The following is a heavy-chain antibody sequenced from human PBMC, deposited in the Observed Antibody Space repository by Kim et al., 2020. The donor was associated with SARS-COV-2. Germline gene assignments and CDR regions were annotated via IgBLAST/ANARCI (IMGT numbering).Heavy chain of an antibody. Sequence: GGSLRLSCAASGFTFSNAWMSWVRQAPGKGLEWVGRIKSKTDGGTTDYAAPVKGRFTISRDDSKNTLYLQMNSLKTEDTAVYYCTTLCSGGSCNFDYWGQGTLVTVSS. CDR1: GFTFSNAW. CDR2: IKSKTDGGTT. D-gene: IGHD2-15*01. V-gene: IGHV3-15*01. J-gene: IGHJ4*02. CDR3: TTLCSGGSCNFDY.